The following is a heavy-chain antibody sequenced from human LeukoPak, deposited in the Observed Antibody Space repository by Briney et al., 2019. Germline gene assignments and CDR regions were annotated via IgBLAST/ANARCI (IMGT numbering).Heavy chain of an antibody. CDR3: ARRYCSGGSCPFDY. CDR2: IYYSGST. V-gene: IGHV4-39*01. J-gene: IGHJ4*02. Sequence: MPSETLSLTCTVPGGSISSSSYYWGWIRQPPGKGLEWIGSIYYSGSTYYKPSLKSRVTISVDTSKNQFSLKLSSVTAADTAVYYCARRYCSGGSCPFDYWGQGTLVTVSS. CDR1: GGSISSSSYY. D-gene: IGHD2-15*01.